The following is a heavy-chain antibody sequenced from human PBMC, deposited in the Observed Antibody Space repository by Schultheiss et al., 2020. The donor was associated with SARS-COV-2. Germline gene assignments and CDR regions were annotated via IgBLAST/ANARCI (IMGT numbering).Heavy chain of an antibody. CDR1: GASISSYY. CDR3: ASPPTEGTTRSLHY. D-gene: IGHD1-7*01. Sequence: SETLSLTCSVSGASISSYYWSWVRQPPGRGLEWIGYISYSGSTNYNPSLKSRVTISVDTSKNQFSLELNSVTAADTAVYYCASPPTEGTTRSLHYWGQGTLVTVSS. CDR2: ISYSGST. V-gene: IGHV4-59*12. J-gene: IGHJ4*02.